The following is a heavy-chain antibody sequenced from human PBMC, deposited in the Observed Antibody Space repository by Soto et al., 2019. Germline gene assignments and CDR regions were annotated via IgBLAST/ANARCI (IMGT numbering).Heavy chain of an antibody. CDR2: ISYDGVIR. Sequence: QVQLVESGGGGVQPGRSLRLSCAASRFSFSVYGMHWVLQTPGKALEWVAAISYDGVIRHYPDSVKGRFTVSRDNSKHTLYLQMNNLRGEDTAVSYSANARNRNYADLEHWGEGTPVIASS. CDR1: RFSFSVYG. J-gene: IGHJ4*02. D-gene: IGHD1-7*01. CDR3: ANARNRNYADLEH. V-gene: IGHV3-30*18.